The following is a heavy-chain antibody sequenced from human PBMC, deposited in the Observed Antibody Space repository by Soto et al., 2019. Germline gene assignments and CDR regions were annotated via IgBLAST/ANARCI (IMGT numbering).Heavy chain of an antibody. CDR3: VRGGGGGLFDP. V-gene: IGHV1-18*04. D-gene: IGHD2-15*01. CDR1: GYPVPIYS. J-gene: IGHJ5*02. CDR2: ISAYNGNT. Sequence: GPVKISCKAYGYPVPIYSISGLGQAPGQGLEWMGWISAYNGNTNYAQKLQGRVTMTTDTSTSTAYMELRSLTAEDTAIYYCVRGGGGGLFDPWGQGTMVTVSS.